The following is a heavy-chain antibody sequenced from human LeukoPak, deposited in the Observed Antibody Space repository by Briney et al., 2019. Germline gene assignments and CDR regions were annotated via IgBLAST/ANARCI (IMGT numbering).Heavy chain of an antibody. CDR3: AREWSSYGRIDY. D-gene: IGHD5-18*01. V-gene: IGHV4-59*06. CDR1: GGSISSYY. J-gene: IGHJ4*02. Sequence: TSETLSLTCTVSGGSISSYYWSWIRQPPGKGLEWIGYIYYSGSTYYNPSLKSRVTISVDTSKNQFSLKLSSVTAADTAVYYCAREWSSYGRIDYWGQGTLVTVSS. CDR2: IYYSGST.